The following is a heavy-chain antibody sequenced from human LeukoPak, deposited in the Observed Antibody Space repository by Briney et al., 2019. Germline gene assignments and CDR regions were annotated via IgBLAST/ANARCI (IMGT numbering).Heavy chain of an antibody. CDR3: ARVRGDCSSTSCYTGDAFDI. CDR2: ITSGTTYI. Sequence: GGSLRLSCAASGFTFSDYNMNWVRQSPEKGLEWVSSITSGTTYIYYADSVKGRFTISRDNAKNSLYLQMNSLRAEDTAVYYCARVRGDCSSTSCYTGDAFDIWGQGTMVTVSS. D-gene: IGHD2-2*02. V-gene: IGHV3-21*01. J-gene: IGHJ3*02. CDR1: GFTFSDYN.